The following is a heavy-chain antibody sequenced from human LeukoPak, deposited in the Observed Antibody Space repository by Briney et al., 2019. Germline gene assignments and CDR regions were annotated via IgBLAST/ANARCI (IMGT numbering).Heavy chain of an antibody. Sequence: ASVKVSCKASGYTFTSYGISWVRQAPGQGLEWMGWISAYNGNTNYAQKLQGRVTMTTDTSTSTAYMELRSLRSDDTAVYYCAREGYYYGSGSSFDYWGQGTLVTVSS. J-gene: IGHJ4*02. V-gene: IGHV1-18*01. CDR2: ISAYNGNT. CDR3: AREGYYYGSGSSFDY. D-gene: IGHD3-10*01. CDR1: GYTFTSYG.